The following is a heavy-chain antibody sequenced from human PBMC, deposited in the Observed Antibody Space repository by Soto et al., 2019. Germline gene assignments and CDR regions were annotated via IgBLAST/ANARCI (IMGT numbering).Heavy chain of an antibody. J-gene: IGHJ6*02. CDR2: ISSSGSTI. CDR1: GFTFSSYE. Sequence: EVQLVESGGGLVQPGGSLRLSCAASGFTFSSYEMNWVRQAPGKGLEWVSYISSSGSTIYYADSVKGRFTISRDNAKNSLYLQMNSLRAEDTAVYYCARDGEDIVVVPAAIGFGMDVWGQGTTVTVSS. D-gene: IGHD2-2*01. CDR3: ARDGEDIVVVPAAIGFGMDV. V-gene: IGHV3-48*03.